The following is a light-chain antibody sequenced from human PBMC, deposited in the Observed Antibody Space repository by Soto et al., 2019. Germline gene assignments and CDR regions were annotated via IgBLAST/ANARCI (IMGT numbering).Light chain of an antibody. CDR2: DAS. Sequence: ERVMTQSPATLSVSPGERATLSCRASESVSSNLGWYQQKRGQAPRLLIYDASTRAAGIPARFSGSGSGTEFTLTISSLEPEDFAVYYCQQYNNWPLTFGGGTKVEIK. J-gene: IGKJ4*01. V-gene: IGKV3-15*01. CDR3: QQYNNWPLT. CDR1: ESVSSN.